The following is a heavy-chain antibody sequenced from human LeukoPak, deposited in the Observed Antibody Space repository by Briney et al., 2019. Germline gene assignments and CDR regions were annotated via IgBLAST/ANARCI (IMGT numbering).Heavy chain of an antibody. D-gene: IGHD6-25*01. V-gene: IGHV3-53*01. Sequence: GGSLRLSCAASGFTVSSNYMSWVRQAPGKGLEWVSVIYSGGSTYYADPVKGRFTISRDNSKNTLYLQMNSLRAGDTAVYYCARVEPPAGWFDPWGQGTLVTVSS. CDR2: IYSGGST. J-gene: IGHJ5*02. CDR3: ARVEPPAGWFDP. CDR1: GFTVSSNY.